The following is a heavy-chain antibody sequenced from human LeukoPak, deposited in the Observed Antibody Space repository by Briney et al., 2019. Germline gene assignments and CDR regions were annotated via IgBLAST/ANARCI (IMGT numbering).Heavy chain of an antibody. V-gene: IGHV4-38-2*01. CDR3: ARYSYGYYFDY. Sequence: PSEALSLTCAVSGYSISSGYYWGWIRQPPGKVLEWIGSIYHSGSTYYNPSLKSRVTISVDTSKNQFSLKLSSVTAADTAVYYCARYSYGYYFDYWGQGTLVTVSS. CDR2: IYHSGST. J-gene: IGHJ4*02. D-gene: IGHD5-18*01. CDR1: GYSISSGYY.